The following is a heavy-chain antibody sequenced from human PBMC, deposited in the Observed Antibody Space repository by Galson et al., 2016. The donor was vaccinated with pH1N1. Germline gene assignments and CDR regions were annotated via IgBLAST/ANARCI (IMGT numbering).Heavy chain of an antibody. CDR2: INAGNGNA. CDR3: ARGGTLSDFWSNDYPYGMDV. CDR1: GYTFTTYA. V-gene: IGHV1-3*01. Sequence: SVKVSCKASGYTFTTYAIHWVRQAPGQRLEWMGWINAGNGNAKYLQNMQDRVTITRNTFATTAYMDLSSLRSEDTAVYYWARGGTLSDFWSNDYPYGMDVWGQGTTVTVSS. J-gene: IGHJ6*02. D-gene: IGHD3-3*01.